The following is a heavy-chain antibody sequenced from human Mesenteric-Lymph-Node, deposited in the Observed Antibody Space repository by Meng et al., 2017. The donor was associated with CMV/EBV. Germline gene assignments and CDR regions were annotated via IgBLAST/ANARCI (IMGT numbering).Heavy chain of an antibody. CDR2: INAGNGNT. D-gene: IGHD3-9*01. CDR1: GYTFTSYA. Sequence: SGYTFTSYAMHWVRQAPGQRLEWMGWINAGNGNTKYSQKFQGRVTITRDTSISTAYMELSRLRSDDTAVYYCARDYDILTGQYYFDYWGQGTLVTVSS. V-gene: IGHV1-3*01. CDR3: ARDYDILTGQYYFDY. J-gene: IGHJ4*02.